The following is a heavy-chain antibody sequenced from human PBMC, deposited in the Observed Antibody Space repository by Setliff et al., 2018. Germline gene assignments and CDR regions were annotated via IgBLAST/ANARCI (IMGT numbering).Heavy chain of an antibody. CDR1: GESFSGYF. D-gene: IGHD3-10*01. CDR2: ISHSGNT. J-gene: IGHJ5*02. Sequence: SETLSLTCAVYGESFSGYFWSWIRQTPEKGLEWIGEISHSGNTNYNPSFKSRVTISIDTSKNQFSLKVNSVTAADAAVYLCARVLVLGYNWFDPWGQGTLVTVSS. V-gene: IGHV4-34*01. CDR3: ARVLVLGYNWFDP.